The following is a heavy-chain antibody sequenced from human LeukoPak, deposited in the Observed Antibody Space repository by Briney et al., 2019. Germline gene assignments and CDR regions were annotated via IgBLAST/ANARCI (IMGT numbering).Heavy chain of an antibody. CDR2: IRDSGGRT. J-gene: IGHJ4*02. CDR1: GFTFSCYG. CDR3: AKDSYDTSI. V-gene: IGHV3-23*01. D-gene: IGHD3-22*01. Sequence: PGETLRLSCAASGFTFSCYGMSWVPKAPGKVLEWVSAIRDSGGRTFYADSVKGRFTISRDNSKNTLYLQINSLRAEDTAVYYCAKDSYDTSIWGRGTLVSVSA.